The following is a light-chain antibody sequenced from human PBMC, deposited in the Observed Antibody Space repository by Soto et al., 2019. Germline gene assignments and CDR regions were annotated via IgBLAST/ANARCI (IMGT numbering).Light chain of an antibody. V-gene: IGKV3-20*01. Sequence: EIVLTQSPGTLSLSPGERATLSCRASQSIITNYLAWYRQKPGQAPRLLIYAASSRATGIPDRFSGSGSGTDFTITISRLEPEDVATYYCQKYNSAPWTIGQGTKVDIK. CDR2: AAS. J-gene: IGKJ1*01. CDR1: QSIITNY. CDR3: QKYNSAPWT.